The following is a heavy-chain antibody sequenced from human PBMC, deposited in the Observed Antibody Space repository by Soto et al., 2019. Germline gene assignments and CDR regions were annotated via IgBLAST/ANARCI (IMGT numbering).Heavy chain of an antibody. J-gene: IGHJ6*02. Sequence: QVQLVQSGAEVKKPGASVKVSCKASGYTFTSYDINWVRQATGQGLEWMGWMNPNTGNTDFAQKFQGRVTMTRDTSTSTVYMELSSLRSEDTAVYNCARGEIMSIYGMDVWGQGTTVTVSS. CDR1: GYTFTSYD. CDR2: MNPNTGNT. D-gene: IGHD2-8*01. V-gene: IGHV1-8*01. CDR3: ARGEIMSIYGMDV.